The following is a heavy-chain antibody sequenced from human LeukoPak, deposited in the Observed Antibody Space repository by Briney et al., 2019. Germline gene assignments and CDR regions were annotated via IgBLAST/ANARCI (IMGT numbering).Heavy chain of an antibody. CDR1: GFTFSDYY. CDR3: ARKWQQPEGYYYGMDV. Sequence: GGSLRPSCAASGFTFSDYYMSWIRQAPGKGLEWVSYISSSSSYTNYADSVKGRFTISRDNAKNSLYLQMNSLRAEDTAVYYCARKWQQPEGYYYGMDVWGKGTTVTVSS. D-gene: IGHD6-13*01. CDR2: ISSSSSYT. V-gene: IGHV3-11*06. J-gene: IGHJ6*04.